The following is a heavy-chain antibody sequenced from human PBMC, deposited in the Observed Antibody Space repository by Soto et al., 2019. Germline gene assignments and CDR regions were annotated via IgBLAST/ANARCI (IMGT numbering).Heavy chain of an antibody. V-gene: IGHV3-33*01. CDR3: AREIDSIYDGMDV. J-gene: IGHJ6*02. CDR2: VWYDGSSK. D-gene: IGHD2-2*01. CDR1: GFTYSHFG. Sequence: GGSLRLSCEASGFTYSHFGMNWVRQAPSKGLGCVARVWYDGSSKYYVDSVKGRFTISRDNSKETVYLQMNSLRAEDTGVYYCAREIDSIYDGMDVWGQGTTVTVSS.